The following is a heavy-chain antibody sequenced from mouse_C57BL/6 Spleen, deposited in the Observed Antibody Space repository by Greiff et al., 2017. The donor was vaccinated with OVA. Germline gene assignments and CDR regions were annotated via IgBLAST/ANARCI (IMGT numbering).Heavy chain of an antibody. CDR2: ISSGGDYL. D-gene: IGHD1-1*01. Sequence: EVQVVESGEGLVKPGGSLKLSCAASGFTFSSYAMSWVRQTPEKRLEWVAYISSGGDYLYYADTVKGRFTISRDNARNTLYLQMSSLKSEDTAMYYCTRYYYGSSYDYAMDYWGQGTSVTVSS. J-gene: IGHJ4*01. CDR3: TRYYYGSSYDYAMDY. CDR1: GFTFSSYA. V-gene: IGHV5-9-1*02.